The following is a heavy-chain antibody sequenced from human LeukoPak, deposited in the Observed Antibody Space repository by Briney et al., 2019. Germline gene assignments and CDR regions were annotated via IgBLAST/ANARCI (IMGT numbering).Heavy chain of an antibody. Sequence: ASVKVSCKASGYSFTSYYMHWVRQSPGQGLEWMGTIKPSGGSTSYAQKFQGRVTMSRDTSTSTVYMELSSLRSEDTAVYYCARDGIPAARSPFYYMDVWAKGTTVTVSS. J-gene: IGHJ6*03. CDR3: ARDGIPAARSPFYYMDV. V-gene: IGHV1-46*01. CDR2: IKPSGGST. D-gene: IGHD6-13*01. CDR1: GYSFTSYY.